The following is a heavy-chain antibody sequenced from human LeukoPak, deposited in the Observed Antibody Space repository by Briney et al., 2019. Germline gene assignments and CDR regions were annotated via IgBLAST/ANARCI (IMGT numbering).Heavy chain of an antibody. D-gene: IGHD2-8*01. CDR3: AKEYCSNSVCHSLDY. V-gene: IGHV3-30-3*01. CDR2: ISYDGSNK. CDR1: GFTFSSYA. Sequence: PGRSLRLSCAASGFTFSSYAMHWVRQAPGKGLEWVAVISYDGSNKYYADSVKGRFTFSRDNSKNTLYLQMNSLRAGDTAVYYCAKEYCSNSVCHSLDYWGQGTLVTVSS. J-gene: IGHJ4*02.